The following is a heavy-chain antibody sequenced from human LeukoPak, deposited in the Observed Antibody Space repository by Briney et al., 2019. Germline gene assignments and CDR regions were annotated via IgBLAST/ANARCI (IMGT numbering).Heavy chain of an antibody. CDR2: INHGEST. CDR3: ARGRTYYYDTSGYYPSIYYGMDV. CDR1: GGSFSGYY. Sequence: SETLSLTCAVSGGSFSGYYWYWIRQPPGKGLEWIGEINHGESTNYNPSLKSRATLSVDTSKDQFSLKLTSVTAADTAVYYCARGRTYYYDTSGYYPSIYYGMDVWGQGTTVIVSS. V-gene: IGHV4-34*01. J-gene: IGHJ6*02. D-gene: IGHD3-22*01.